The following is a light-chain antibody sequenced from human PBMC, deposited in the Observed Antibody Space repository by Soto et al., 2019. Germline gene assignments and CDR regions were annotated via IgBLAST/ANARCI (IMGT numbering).Light chain of an antibody. CDR3: QQRSSWPPIT. V-gene: IGKV3-11*01. CDR1: QSVSSY. J-gene: IGKJ5*01. Sequence: EIVLTPSSLTLSLSPGERATLSCRASQSVSSYLAWYQQKPGQAPRLLIYDASNRATGIPARFSGGGSGTDFTLTIDDLEPEDFAIYYCQQRSSWPPITFGQGTRLEIK. CDR2: DAS.